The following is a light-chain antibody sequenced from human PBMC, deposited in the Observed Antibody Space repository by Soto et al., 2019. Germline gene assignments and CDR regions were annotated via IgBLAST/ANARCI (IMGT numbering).Light chain of an antibody. CDR3: TSYTTSITYV. V-gene: IGLV2-14*03. Sequence: QSVLTQPASVSGSPGQSITISCTGTSSDFGDFNYVFWYQQHPRKAPKLLIYDVSNRPSGVSNRVSGSKSGDTASLTISGLQAEDEAEYYCTSYTTSITYVFGTGTKLTVL. J-gene: IGLJ1*01. CDR2: DVS. CDR1: SSDFGDFNY.